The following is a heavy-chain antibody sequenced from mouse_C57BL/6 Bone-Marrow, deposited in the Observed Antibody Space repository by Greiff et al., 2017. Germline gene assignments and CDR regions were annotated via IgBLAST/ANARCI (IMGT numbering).Heavy chain of an antibody. CDR2: IDPENGDT. CDR1: GFNIKDDY. J-gene: IGHJ4*01. Sequence: VQLKESGAELVRPGASVKLSCTASGFNIKDDYMHWVKQRPEQGLEWIGWIDPENGDTEYASKFQGKATITADTSSNTAYLQLSSLTSEDTAVYYCTTGYGSDYYAMDYGGQGTAVTVSS. CDR3: TTGYGSDYYAMDY. D-gene: IGHD1-1*01. V-gene: IGHV14-4*01.